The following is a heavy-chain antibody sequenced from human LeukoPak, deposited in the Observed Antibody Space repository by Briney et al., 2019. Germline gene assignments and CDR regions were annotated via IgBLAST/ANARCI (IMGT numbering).Heavy chain of an antibody. CDR3: ALREGEGSNYYYYYYMDV. CDR2: MSGSGGST. J-gene: IGHJ6*03. D-gene: IGHD6-6*01. CDR1: GFTFSSYG. V-gene: IGHV3-23*01. Sequence: GGTLRLSCAASGFTFSSYGMSWVRQAPGKGLEWVSAMSGSGGSTYYADSVKGRFTISRDNSKNTLYLQMNSLRAEDTAVYYCALREGEGSNYYYYYYMDVWGKGTTVTVSS.